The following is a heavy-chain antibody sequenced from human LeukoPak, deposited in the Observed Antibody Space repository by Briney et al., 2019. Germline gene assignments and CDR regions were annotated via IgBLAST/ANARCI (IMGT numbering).Heavy chain of an antibody. V-gene: IGHV4-4*02. J-gene: IGHJ4*02. CDR3: SRENGAFSPFGY. D-gene: IGHD2-8*01. CDR2: IFQSGRA. Sequence: PSGTLSLTCAVSGGSISSTNWWSWVRQPPGKGLEWIGEIFQSGRANYNPSLESRVTVSLDKSKNALSLNLTSVTAADTAVYYCSRENGAFSPFGYWGQGTLVTVLS. CDR1: GGSISSTNW.